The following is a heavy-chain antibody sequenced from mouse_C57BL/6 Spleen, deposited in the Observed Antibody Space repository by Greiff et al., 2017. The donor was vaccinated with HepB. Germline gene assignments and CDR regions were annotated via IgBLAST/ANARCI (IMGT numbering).Heavy chain of an antibody. V-gene: IGHV1-62-2*01. CDR1: GYTFTEYT. CDR2: FYPGSGSI. J-gene: IGHJ1*03. Sequence: QVHVKQSEAELVKPGASVKLSCKASGYTFTEYTIHWVKQRSGQGLEWIGWFYPGSGSIKYNEKFKDKATLTADKSSSTVYMELSRLTSEDSAVYFCARHEDGYGSSYVGYFDVWGTGTTVTVSS. D-gene: IGHD1-1*01. CDR3: ARHEDGYGSSYVGYFDV.